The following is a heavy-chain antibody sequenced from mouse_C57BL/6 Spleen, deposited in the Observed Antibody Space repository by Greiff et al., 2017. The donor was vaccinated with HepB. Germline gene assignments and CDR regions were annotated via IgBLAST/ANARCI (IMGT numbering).Heavy chain of an antibody. CDR3: ARCYYDYDEIAY. Sequence: EVQGVESGGGLVKPGGSLKLSCAASGFTFSDYGMHWVRQAPEKGLEWVAYISSGSSTIYYADTVKGRFTISRDNAKNTLFLQMTSLMSEDTAMYYCARCYYDYDEIAYWGQGTLVTVSA. V-gene: IGHV5-17*01. CDR1: GFTFSDYG. J-gene: IGHJ3*01. CDR2: ISSGSSTI. D-gene: IGHD2-4*01.